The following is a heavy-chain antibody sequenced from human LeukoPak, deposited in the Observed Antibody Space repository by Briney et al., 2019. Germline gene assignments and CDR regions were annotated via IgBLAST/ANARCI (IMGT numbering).Heavy chain of an antibody. CDR3: ARVGDRSGNGYSH. CDR1: GFTISRSS. D-gene: IGHD2-2*03. V-gene: IGHV3-64*01. Sequence: GGSLRLSCAASGFTISRSSMHWVRQAPGKGLEFVSAISRSGGNTYYANSVKGRFTISRDTSKNTLYLQVGSLRVEDMAVYYCARVGDRSGNGYSHWGQGTLITVSS. J-gene: IGHJ4*02. CDR2: ISRSGGNT.